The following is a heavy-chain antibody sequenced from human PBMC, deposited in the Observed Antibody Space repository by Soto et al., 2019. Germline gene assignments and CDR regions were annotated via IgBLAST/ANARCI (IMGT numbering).Heavy chain of an antibody. J-gene: IGHJ2*01. D-gene: IGHD2-15*01. CDR2: IHFNGGT. V-gene: IGHV4-59*08. CDR3: ARQRRRWFDV. CDR1: GGSISGYY. Sequence: QVQLQESGPGLVKPSETLSLTCSVSGGSISGYYWSWIRQPPGKGLEWVGYIHFNGGTNYNPSLKSRVTISVDTSKNHLALRLAAVTAADTAVYYCARQRRRWFDVWGRGTLVTASS.